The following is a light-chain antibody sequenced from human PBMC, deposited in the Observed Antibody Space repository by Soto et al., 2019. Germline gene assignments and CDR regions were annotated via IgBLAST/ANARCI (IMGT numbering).Light chain of an antibody. J-gene: IGKJ1*01. Sequence: EIVLTQSPGTLSLSPGERATLSCRASQSVSSSYLAWYQQKPGQAPRLLIYGASSRATGIPDRFSGSGSGTDFTLTISRLEPEDFAVYDCQQYGSSPETFGQGTKGDIK. CDR1: QSVSSSY. CDR3: QQYGSSPET. V-gene: IGKV3-20*01. CDR2: GAS.